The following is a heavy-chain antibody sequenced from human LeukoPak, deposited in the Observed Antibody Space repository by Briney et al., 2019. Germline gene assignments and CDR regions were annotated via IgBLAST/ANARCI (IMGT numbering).Heavy chain of an antibody. D-gene: IGHD3-16*01. CDR3: AIFRAAGETDDS. J-gene: IGHJ4*02. Sequence: PGGSLRLSCVASGFNVRSNYVNWVRQAPGKGQEWVSVIYSGGSTKYADSVEGRFTISRDISKTTFYLQMTSLRIEDTAVYYCAIFRAAGETDDSWGQGTLVTVSS. CDR1: GFNVRSNY. CDR2: IYSGGST. V-gene: IGHV3-53*01.